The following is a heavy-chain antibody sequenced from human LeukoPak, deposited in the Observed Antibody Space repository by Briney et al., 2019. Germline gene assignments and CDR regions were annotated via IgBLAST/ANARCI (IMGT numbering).Heavy chain of an antibody. V-gene: IGHV3-7*01. CDR3: ARANYDILTGYYYFDY. D-gene: IGHD3-9*01. CDR1: GFSFSSYW. CDR2: IKQDGSEK. Sequence: GGSLRLSCEGSGFSFSSYWMSWVRQAPGKGLEWVANIKQDGSEKYYVDSVKGRFTISRDNAKNSLYLQMNSLRAEDTAVYYCARANYDILTGYYYFDYWGQGTLVTVSS. J-gene: IGHJ4*02.